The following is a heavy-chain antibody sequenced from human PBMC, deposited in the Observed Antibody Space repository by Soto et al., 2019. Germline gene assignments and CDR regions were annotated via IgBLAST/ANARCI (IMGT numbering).Heavy chain of an antibody. V-gene: IGHV3-23*01. J-gene: IGHJ3*02. CDR1: GFTFSTYA. CDR2: ISGSGGTT. CDR3: ARDREYNSGWGAFDI. D-gene: IGHD5-12*01. Sequence: EVQLLESGGGLVQPGGSLRLTCAASGFTFSTYAMSWVRQAPGKGLEWVSAISGSGGTTFYADSVKGRFTISRDNSKNTLYLQMNSLRAEDTAVYYCARDREYNSGWGAFDIWGQGTMVTVSS.